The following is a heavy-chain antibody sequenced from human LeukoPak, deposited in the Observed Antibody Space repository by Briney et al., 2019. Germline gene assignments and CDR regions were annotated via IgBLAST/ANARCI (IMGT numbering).Heavy chain of an antibody. J-gene: IGHJ4*02. V-gene: IGHV3-23*01. D-gene: IGHD2-2*01. Sequence: GGSLRLSCAASGFPFSSHGMSWVRPAPGKGLEWVSGIIGGGGSTYYADSVKGRFTISGDNSRNTLFLQMNSLRAEDTAVYYCAHGAMYQLDYWGQGTLVTVSS. CDR3: AHGAMYQLDY. CDR1: GFPFSSHG. CDR2: IIGGGGST.